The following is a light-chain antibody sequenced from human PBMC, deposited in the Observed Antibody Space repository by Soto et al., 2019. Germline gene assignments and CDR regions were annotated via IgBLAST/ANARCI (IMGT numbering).Light chain of an antibody. V-gene: IGLV2-8*01. J-gene: IGLJ1*01. CDR1: SSDVGGYKY. CDR2: AVS. CDR3: SSYAGSNNYV. Sequence: QSVLTQPPSASGSPGQSVTISCTGTSSDVGGYKYVSWYQQYPCKAPNLMIYAVSERPSGVPDRFSGSKSGNTASLTVSGLQAEDEADYYCSSYAGSNNYVFGTGTKLTVL.